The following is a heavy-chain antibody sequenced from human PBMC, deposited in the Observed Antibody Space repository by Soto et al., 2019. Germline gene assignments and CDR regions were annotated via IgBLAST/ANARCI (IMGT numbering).Heavy chain of an antibody. D-gene: IGHD2-2*01. CDR2: IDWDDDK. CDR1: GFSLSTSGMC. J-gene: IGHJ6*02. Sequence: SGPTLVNPTQTLTLTCTFSGFSLSTSGMCVSWIRQPPGKALEWLALIDWDDDKYYSTSLKTRLTISKDTSKNQVVLTMTNMEPVDTATYYCARTRADIVVVPAAMETPNGHPGYYYYYGMDVWGQGTTVTVSS. V-gene: IGHV2-70*01. CDR3: ARTRADIVVVPAAMETPNGHPGYYYYYGMDV.